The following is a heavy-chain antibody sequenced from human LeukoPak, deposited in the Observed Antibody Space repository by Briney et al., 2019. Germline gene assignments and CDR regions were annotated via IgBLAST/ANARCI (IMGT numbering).Heavy chain of an antibody. CDR1: GYVFTAYY. V-gene: IGHV1-2*02. J-gene: IGHJ4*02. D-gene: IGHD7-27*01. Sequence: GASVKVSCKASGYVFTAYYMHWVRQAPGQGLEWMGWINPNSSGTNYAQKFQGRVTMTRDTSISTAYMELSRLRSDDTAVYYCARGPHWDPHFDYWGQGHLVNVSS. CDR2: INPNSSGT. CDR3: ARGPHWDPHFDY.